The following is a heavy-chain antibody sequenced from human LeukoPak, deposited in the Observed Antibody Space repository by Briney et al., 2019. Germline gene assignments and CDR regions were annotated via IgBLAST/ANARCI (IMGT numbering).Heavy chain of an antibody. Sequence: GGSLRLSCAASGSTVSSNYMSWVRQAPGKGLEWVSVIYSGGSTYYADSVKGRFTISRDNSKNTLNLQMNSLRAEDTAVYYCAHRKATSWAHDYWGQGTLVTVSS. CDR2: IYSGGST. J-gene: IGHJ4*02. V-gene: IGHV3-66*01. CDR3: AHRKATSWAHDY. CDR1: GSTVSSNY. D-gene: IGHD2-2*01.